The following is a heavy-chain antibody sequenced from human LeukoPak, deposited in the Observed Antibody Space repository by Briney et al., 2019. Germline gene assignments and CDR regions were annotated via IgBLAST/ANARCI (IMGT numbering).Heavy chain of an antibody. CDR1: GGSISSSSYY. J-gene: IGHJ4*02. CDR3: ARRFLSNYVYYFDY. V-gene: IGHV4-39*01. D-gene: IGHD4-11*01. Sequence: SQTLSLTCTVSGGSISSSSYYWGWIRQPPGKGLEWIGSIYYSGSTYYNPSLKSRVTISVDTSKNQFSLKLSSVTAADTAVYYCARRFLSNYVYYFDYWGQGTLVTVSS. CDR2: IYYSGST.